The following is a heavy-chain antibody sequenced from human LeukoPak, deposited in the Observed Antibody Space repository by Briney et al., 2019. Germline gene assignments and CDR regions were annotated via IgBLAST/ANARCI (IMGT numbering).Heavy chain of an antibody. J-gene: IGHJ4*02. V-gene: IGHV4-34*01. D-gene: IGHD2-8*01. Sequence: SETLSLTCAVYGGSFSGYYWSWIRQPPGKGLEWIGEINHSGSTNYNPSLKSRVTISVDTSKNQFSLKLSSVTAADTAVYYCAARFPGVDYWGQGTLVTVSS. CDR1: GGSFSGYY. CDR3: AARFPGVDY. CDR2: INHSGST.